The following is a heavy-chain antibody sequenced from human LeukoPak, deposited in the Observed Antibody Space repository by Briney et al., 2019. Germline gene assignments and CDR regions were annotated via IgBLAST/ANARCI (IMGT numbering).Heavy chain of an antibody. CDR3: AELGITMIGGV. CDR1: GFTFSSYE. D-gene: IGHD3-10*02. Sequence: QPGGSLRLSCAASGFTFSSYEMNWVRQAPGKGLEWVSYISSSGSTIYSADSVKGRFTISRHNAKNSLYLQMNSLRAEDTAVYYCAELGITMIGGVWGKGTTVTISS. V-gene: IGHV3-48*03. CDR2: ISSSGSTI. J-gene: IGHJ6*04.